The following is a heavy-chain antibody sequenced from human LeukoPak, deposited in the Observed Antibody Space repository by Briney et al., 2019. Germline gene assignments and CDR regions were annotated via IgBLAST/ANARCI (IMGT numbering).Heavy chain of an antibody. CDR2: ISGGGGST. Sequence: GGSLRLSCAASGFTFTSYSMNWVRQAPGKGLEWVSTISGGGGSTYYADSVKGRFTISRDNSKNTLYLQVNSLRAEDTAVYYCAKHSGPYYFDYWGQGTLVTVSS. CDR1: GFTFTSYS. CDR3: AKHSGPYYFDY. V-gene: IGHV3-23*01. D-gene: IGHD3-10*01. J-gene: IGHJ4*02.